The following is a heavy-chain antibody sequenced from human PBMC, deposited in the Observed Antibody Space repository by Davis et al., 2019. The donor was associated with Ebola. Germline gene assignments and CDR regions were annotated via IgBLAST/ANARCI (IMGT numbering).Heavy chain of an antibody. CDR1: GYTFTGYY. Sequence: ASVKVSCKASGYTFTGYYMHWVRQAPGQGLEWMGWINPNSGGTNYAQKLQGRVTMTTDTSTSTAYMELRSLRSDDTAVYYCARVWDLYDFWSGPLGKGAFDIWGQGTMVTVSS. V-gene: IGHV1-2*02. CDR2: INPNSGGT. D-gene: IGHD3-3*01. CDR3: ARVWDLYDFWSGPLGKGAFDI. J-gene: IGHJ3*02.